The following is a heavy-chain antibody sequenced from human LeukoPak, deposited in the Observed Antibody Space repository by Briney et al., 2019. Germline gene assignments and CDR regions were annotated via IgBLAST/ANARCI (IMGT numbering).Heavy chain of an antibody. CDR1: GVTFNDYA. CDR3: ATSLQLWYHFDY. D-gene: IGHD5-18*01. CDR2: ISWNSGSI. J-gene: IGHJ4*02. Sequence: GRSLTLSCAASGVTFNDYALHWVRHAPGQGLEWVSGISWNSGSIGYADPVNSRFTISRDNAKNSLYLQMNSLRAEDMSLYYCATSLQLWYHFDYWGQGTLVTVSS. V-gene: IGHV3-9*03.